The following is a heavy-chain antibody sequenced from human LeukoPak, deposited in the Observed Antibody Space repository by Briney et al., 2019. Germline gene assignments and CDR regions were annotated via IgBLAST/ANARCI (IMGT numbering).Heavy chain of an antibody. V-gene: IGHV1-3*01. Sequence: ASVTVSCKASGYTFTSYAMHWVRQAPGQRLEWMGWINAGNGNTKYSQKFQGRVTITRDTSASTAYMELSSLRSEDTAVYYCARAHSSSWYSFVRYWGQGTLVTVSS. J-gene: IGHJ4*02. CDR2: INAGNGNT. D-gene: IGHD6-13*01. CDR3: ARAHSSSWYSFVRY. CDR1: GYTFTSYA.